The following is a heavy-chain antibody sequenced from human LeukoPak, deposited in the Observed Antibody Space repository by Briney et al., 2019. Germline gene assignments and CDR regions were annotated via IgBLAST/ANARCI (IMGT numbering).Heavy chain of an antibody. CDR2: ITGNGGTT. V-gene: IGHV3-23*01. CDR1: GFTFSSYA. D-gene: IGHD6-19*01. J-gene: IGHJ4*02. Sequence: GGSLRLSCAASGFTFSSYAMSWVRQAPGKGLEWVSAITGNGGTTYYADSVKGRFTISRDNSKNMLYLQMNSLTAEDTALYYCAKDDRIPVDGLWRYWGQGTLVTVSS. CDR3: AKDDRIPVDGLWRY.